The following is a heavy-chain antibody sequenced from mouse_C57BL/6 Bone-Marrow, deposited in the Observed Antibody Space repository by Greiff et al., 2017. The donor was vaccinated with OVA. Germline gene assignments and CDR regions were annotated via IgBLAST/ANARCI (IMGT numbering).Heavy chain of an antibody. Sequence: EVKLVESGPGLVKPSQSLSLTCSVTGYSITSGYYWNWIRQFPGNKLEWMGYISYDGSNNYNPSLKNRISITRDTSKNQFFLKLNSVTTEDTATYYCARDLHYYGSRLDYWGQGTTLTVSS. V-gene: IGHV3-6*01. CDR1: GYSITSGYY. CDR2: ISYDGSN. D-gene: IGHD1-1*01. J-gene: IGHJ2*01. CDR3: ARDLHYYGSRLDY.